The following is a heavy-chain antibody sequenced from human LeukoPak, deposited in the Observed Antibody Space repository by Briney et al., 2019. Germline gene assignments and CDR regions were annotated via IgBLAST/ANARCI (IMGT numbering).Heavy chain of an antibody. CDR2: INQDESKK. CDR1: GFTFSSYW. CDR3: ARETWAAMSALSFDY. J-gene: IGHJ4*02. V-gene: IGHV3-7*01. D-gene: IGHD2-15*01. Sequence: GGSLRLSCAASGFTFSSYWMSWVRQAPGKGLEWVANINQDESKKQYVDSVKDRFTISRDNAKNSLYLQMNSLRAEDTAVYYCARETWAAMSALSFDYWGQGTLVTVSS.